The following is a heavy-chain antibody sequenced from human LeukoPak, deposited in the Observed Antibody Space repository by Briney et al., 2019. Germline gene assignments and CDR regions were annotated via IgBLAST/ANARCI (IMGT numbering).Heavy chain of an antibody. CDR2: ISSSGSII. V-gene: IGHV3-48*03. CDR3: ARDGDSGSYYSF. J-gene: IGHJ4*02. D-gene: IGHD1-26*01. Sequence: GGSLRLSCAASGFTFSSYEMNWVRQAPGKGLEWISYISSSGSIIYYAGSVKGRFTISRDNARNSLYLQMNSLRAEDTAVYYCARDGDSGSYYSFWGQGTLVTVSS. CDR1: GFTFSSYE.